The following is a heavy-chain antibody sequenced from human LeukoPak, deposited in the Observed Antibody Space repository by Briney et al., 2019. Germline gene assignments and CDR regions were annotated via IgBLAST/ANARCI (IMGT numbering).Heavy chain of an antibody. J-gene: IGHJ2*01. Sequence: GRSLRLSCAASGFTFSSYGMHWVRQAPGKGLEWVAVIWYDGSNKYYADSVKGRFTISRDNSKNTLYLQMNSLRAEDTAVYYCARKRDSSWKRDWYFDLWGRSTLVTVSS. CDR3: ARKRDSSWKRDWYFDL. D-gene: IGHD6-19*01. V-gene: IGHV3-33*01. CDR2: IWYDGSNK. CDR1: GFTFSSYG.